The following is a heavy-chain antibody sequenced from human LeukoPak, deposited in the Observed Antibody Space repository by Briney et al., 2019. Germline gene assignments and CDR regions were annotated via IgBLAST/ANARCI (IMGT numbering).Heavy chain of an antibody. CDR2: INADNGNT. J-gene: IGHJ4*02. Sequence: ASVKVSCKASGYTFTIYAIHWVRQAPGQGLEWMGWINADNGNTKYSQQFQDRVTITRDTSATTAYMELSSLRSEDTAVYYCARGGELLYFDYWGQGTLITVSS. D-gene: IGHD1-26*01. V-gene: IGHV1-3*01. CDR1: GYTFTIYA. CDR3: ARGGELLYFDY.